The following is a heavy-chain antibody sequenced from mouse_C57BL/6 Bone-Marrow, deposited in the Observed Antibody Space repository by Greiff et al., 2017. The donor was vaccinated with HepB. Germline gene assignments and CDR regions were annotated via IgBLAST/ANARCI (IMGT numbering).Heavy chain of an antibody. CDR2: ISSGSSTI. J-gene: IGHJ2*01. D-gene: IGHD2-4*01. CDR1: GFTFSDYG. Sequence: EVQVVESGGGLVKPGGSLKLSCAASGFTFSDYGMHWVRQAPEKGLEWVAYISSGSSTIYYADTVKGRFTISRDNAKNTQFLQMTSLRSEDTAMYYCARSPIYYDYLDYWGQGTTLTVSS. V-gene: IGHV5-17*01. CDR3: ARSPIYYDYLDY.